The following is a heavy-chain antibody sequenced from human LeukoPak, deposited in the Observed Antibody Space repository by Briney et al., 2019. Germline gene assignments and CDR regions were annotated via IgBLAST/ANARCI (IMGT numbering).Heavy chain of an antibody. Sequence: GALRLSCAASGFTFSSYGMHWVRQAPGKGLEWVAFIRYGGSNKYYADSVKGRFTISRDNSKNTLYLQMNSLRAEDTAVYYCAKDTRAGSSGYYFDYWGQGTLVTVSS. D-gene: IGHD3-22*01. J-gene: IGHJ4*02. CDR2: IRYGGSNK. CDR3: AKDTRAGSSGYYFDY. CDR1: GFTFSSYG. V-gene: IGHV3-30*02.